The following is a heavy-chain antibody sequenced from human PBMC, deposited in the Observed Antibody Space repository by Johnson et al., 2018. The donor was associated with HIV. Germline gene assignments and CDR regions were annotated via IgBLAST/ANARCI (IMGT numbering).Heavy chain of an antibody. CDR1: GFTVSSNY. D-gene: IGHD1-7*01. CDR3: ARDRDRLNWNYGALDI. V-gene: IGHV3-53*01. CDR2: IYSGGST. J-gene: IGHJ3*02. Sequence: VQLVESGGGLIQPGGSLRLSCAASGFTVSSNYMSWVRQAPGKGLEWVSVIYSGGSTYYADSVKGRFTISRDNSKNTLYLQMNSLRVEDTAVYYCARDRDRLNWNYGALDIWGQGTMVTVSS.